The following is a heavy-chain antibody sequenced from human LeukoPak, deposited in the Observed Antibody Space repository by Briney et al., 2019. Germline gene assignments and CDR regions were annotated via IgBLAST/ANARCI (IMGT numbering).Heavy chain of an antibody. Sequence: GGSLRLSCAASGFTFSSYWMHWVRQAPGKGLVWVSRINSDGSSTSYADSVKGRFTISRDNAKNTLYLQMNSLRAEDTAVYYCAKDDRRWYSEPTYFDYWGQGTLVTVSS. V-gene: IGHV3-74*01. CDR3: AKDDRRWYSEPTYFDY. D-gene: IGHD4-23*01. CDR1: GFTFSSYW. J-gene: IGHJ4*02. CDR2: INSDGSST.